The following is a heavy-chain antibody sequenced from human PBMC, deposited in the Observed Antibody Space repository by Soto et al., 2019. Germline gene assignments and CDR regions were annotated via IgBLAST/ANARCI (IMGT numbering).Heavy chain of an antibody. Sequence: WGSLRLSCISSGFTFMTYTMSCVRHSPFKWREWVSGIRGFSPYTFYAESVKGRFTISRDNAKNSLYLQMNSLRAEDTAVYYCARDRGYDAHDYYYNAMDVWGQGTTVTVSS. CDR2: IRGFSPYT. CDR1: GFTFMTYT. J-gene: IGHJ6*02. D-gene: IGHD2-15*01. V-gene: IGHV3-21*01. CDR3: ARDRGYDAHDYYYNAMDV.